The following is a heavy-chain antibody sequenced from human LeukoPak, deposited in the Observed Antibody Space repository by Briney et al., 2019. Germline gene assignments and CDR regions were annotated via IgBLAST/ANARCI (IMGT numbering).Heavy chain of an antibody. CDR3: VARGVIIPYYFDY. V-gene: IGHV3-21*01. CDR2: ISSSSSYI. J-gene: IGHJ4*02. D-gene: IGHD3-10*01. CDR1: GFTFSSYS. Sequence: AGSLRLSCAASGFTFSSYSRNWVRQAPGKGLEWVSSISSSSSYIYYADSVKGRFTISRDNAKNSLYLQMNSLRAEDTAVYYCVARGVIIPYYFDYWGQGTLVTVSS.